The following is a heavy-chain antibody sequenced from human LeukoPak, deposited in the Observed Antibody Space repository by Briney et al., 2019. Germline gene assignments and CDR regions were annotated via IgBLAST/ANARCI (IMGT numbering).Heavy chain of an antibody. J-gene: IGHJ5*02. CDR3: ASIRSIDGNWFDP. Sequence: GESLKISCKGSGYSFTSYWIGWVRQMPGKGLEWMGIIYPGDSDTRYSPSFQGQVTISADKSISTAYLQWSSLKASDTAMYYRASIRSIDGNWFDPWGQGTLVTVSS. V-gene: IGHV5-51*01. CDR1: GYSFTSYW. D-gene: IGHD6-6*01. CDR2: IYPGDSDT.